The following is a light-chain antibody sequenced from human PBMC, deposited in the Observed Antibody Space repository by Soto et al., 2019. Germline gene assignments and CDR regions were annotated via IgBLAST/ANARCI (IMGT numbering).Light chain of an antibody. CDR3: QQYGSSPPWT. V-gene: IGKV3-20*01. Sequence: EIVLTQSPGTLSLSPGERATLSCRASQSVSSSYLAWYQQKPGQAPRLLIYDAFSRATCIPDRFSGSGSGTDFTLTISRLEPEDFAVYYCQQYGSSPPWTFGQGTKVEIK. CDR1: QSVSSSY. J-gene: IGKJ1*01. CDR2: DAF.